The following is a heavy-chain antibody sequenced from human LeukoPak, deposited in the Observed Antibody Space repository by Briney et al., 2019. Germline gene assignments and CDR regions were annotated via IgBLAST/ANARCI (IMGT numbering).Heavy chain of an antibody. J-gene: IGHJ4*02. Sequence: GGSLRLSCAASGSTFGNYYMSWVRQAPGEGLVWVSRIKSDGSDTSYADSVKGRFTISRDNAKNTLYLQMNSLRAEDTAVYYCARGFWTGVEYWGQGALVTVSS. CDR1: GSTFGNYY. V-gene: IGHV3-74*01. CDR3: ARGFWTGVEY. D-gene: IGHD3/OR15-3a*01. CDR2: IKSDGSDT.